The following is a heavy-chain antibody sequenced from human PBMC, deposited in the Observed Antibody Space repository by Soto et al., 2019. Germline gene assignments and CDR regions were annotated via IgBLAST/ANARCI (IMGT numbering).Heavy chain of an antibody. CDR3: ARGNDRLTDEGYSDY. Sequence: QVQLVESGGGVVQPGRSLRLSCAASGFTFSSYAMHWVRQAPGKGLEWVAVISYDGSNKYYADSVKGRFTISRDNSKNTLDLKMNGRRAEDTAVYYCARGNDRLTDEGYSDYWGQGTRVAVST. J-gene: IGHJ4*02. CDR2: ISYDGSNK. CDR1: GFTFSSYA. V-gene: IGHV3-30-3*01. D-gene: IGHD1-1*01.